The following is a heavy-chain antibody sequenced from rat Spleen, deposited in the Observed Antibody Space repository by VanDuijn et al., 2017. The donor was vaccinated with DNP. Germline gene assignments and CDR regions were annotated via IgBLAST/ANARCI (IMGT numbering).Heavy chain of an antibody. V-gene: IGHV5-31*01. J-gene: IGHJ2*01. CDR2: ITSSGGSI. D-gene: IGHD1-12*01. CDR1: GFTFNNYW. Sequence: EVQLVESGGGLVQPGRSLKLSCVASGFTFNNYWMTWIRQVPGKGLEWVASITSSGGSIYYPDSVKGRFTISRDDAKNTLYLQMNSLRSEDTATYYCARHGYAYYFDYWGQGVMVTVSS. CDR3: ARHGYAYYFDY.